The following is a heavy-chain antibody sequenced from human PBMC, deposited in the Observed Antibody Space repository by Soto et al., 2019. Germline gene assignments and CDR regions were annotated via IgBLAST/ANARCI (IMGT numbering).Heavy chain of an antibody. Sequence: SETLSLTCTVSGGAVSSGTYYWSWIRQPPGKGLEWIGHIYFTGSTNYNPSLKSRVTMLLDTSRNQFSLKLSSVTAADTAVYYCTRGPPRVQWFDPWGLGTLVTVSS. CDR3: TRGPPRVQWFDP. CDR1: GGAVSSGTYY. CDR2: IYFTGST. J-gene: IGHJ5*02. V-gene: IGHV4-61*01.